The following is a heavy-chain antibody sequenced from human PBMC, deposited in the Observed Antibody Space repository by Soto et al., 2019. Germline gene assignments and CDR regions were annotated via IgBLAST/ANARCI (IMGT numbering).Heavy chain of an antibody. CDR1: GFTFSSYW. Sequence: GGSLRLSCAASGFTFSSYWMSWVRQAPGKGLEWVANIKQDRSEKYYVDSVKGRFTISRDNAKNSLYLQMNSLRAEDTAVYYCAREKWSWNDGSDGMDVWGQGTTVTVSS. J-gene: IGHJ6*02. CDR2: IKQDRSEK. CDR3: AREKWSWNDGSDGMDV. D-gene: IGHD1-1*01. V-gene: IGHV3-7*03.